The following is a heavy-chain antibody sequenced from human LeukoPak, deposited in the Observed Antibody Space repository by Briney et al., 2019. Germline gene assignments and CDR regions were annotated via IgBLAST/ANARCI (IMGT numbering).Heavy chain of an antibody. CDR1: GGTFSSYA. CDR2: IIPIFGTA. V-gene: IGHV1-69*05. D-gene: IGHD1-26*01. Sequence: SVKVSCKASGGTFSSYAISWVRQAPGQGLEWMGGIIPIFGTANYAQKFQGRVTITRDTSASTAYMELSSLRSEDTAVYYCAGPPRSISGSYEGPYYFDYWGQGTLVTVSS. J-gene: IGHJ4*02. CDR3: AGPPRSISGSYEGPYYFDY.